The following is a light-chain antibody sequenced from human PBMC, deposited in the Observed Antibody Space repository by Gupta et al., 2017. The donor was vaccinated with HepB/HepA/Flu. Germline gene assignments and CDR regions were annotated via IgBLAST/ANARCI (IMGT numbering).Light chain of an antibody. CDR1: RANIGAGYD. CDR3: QSYYTSLSGHWV. CDR2: ASS. J-gene: IGLJ3*02. V-gene: IGLV1-40*01. Sequence: QSVLTQLPSVYGDPGLRVTISCSGRRANIGAGYDVHWYQQLPGTAPKLLIYASSNRPSVGPDRFSGSKSGTSPSLAITGLQAEDEADYYCQSYYTSLSGHWVFGGGTKLTVL.